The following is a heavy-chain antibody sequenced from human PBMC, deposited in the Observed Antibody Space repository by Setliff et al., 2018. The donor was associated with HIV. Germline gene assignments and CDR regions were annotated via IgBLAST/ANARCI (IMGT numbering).Heavy chain of an antibody. CDR1: GYSFKTYS. CDR2: IIPILGLA. Sequence: SVKVSCKTSGYSFKTYSIDWVRQAPGQGLEWMGGIIPILGLANYAQKFQGRVTIIADKSTSTVYMEVSRLRSEDTAMYYCARGPKDCTSTSCRYYYYYYYMDVWGKGTPVTVSS. D-gene: IGHD2-2*01. V-gene: IGHV1-69*10. J-gene: IGHJ6*03. CDR3: ARGPKDCTSTSCRYYYYYYYMDV.